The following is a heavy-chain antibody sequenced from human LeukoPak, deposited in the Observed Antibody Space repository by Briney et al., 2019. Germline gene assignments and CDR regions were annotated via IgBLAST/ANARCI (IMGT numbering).Heavy chain of an antibody. CDR1: GGSISSYY. CDR2: IYYSGST. D-gene: IGHD3-3*01. Sequence: SETLSLTCTVSGGSISSYYRSWIRQPPGKGLEWIGYIYYSGSTNYNPSLKSRVTISVDTSKNQFSLKLSSVTAADTAVYYCARVITIFGVVRKNWFDPWGQGTLVTASS. CDR3: ARVITIFGVVRKNWFDP. V-gene: IGHV4-59*01. J-gene: IGHJ5*02.